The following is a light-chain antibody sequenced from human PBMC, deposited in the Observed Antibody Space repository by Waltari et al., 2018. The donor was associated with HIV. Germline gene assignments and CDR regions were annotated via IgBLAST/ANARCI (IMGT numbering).Light chain of an antibody. Sequence: QSELTQPPSASGTPGQRVTISCSGSNSSIGTNTVNWSQHLPGTAPKLLIFNTSQRPSGVPDRFSGSKSGTSASLAISGLQSEDEADYFCAVWDDSLNGLWVFGGGTKVTVL. CDR1: NSSIGTNT. J-gene: IGLJ3*02. V-gene: IGLV1-44*01. CDR2: NTS. CDR3: AVWDDSLNGLWV.